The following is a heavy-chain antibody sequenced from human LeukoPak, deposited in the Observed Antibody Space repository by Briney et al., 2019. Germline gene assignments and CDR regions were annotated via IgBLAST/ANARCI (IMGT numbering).Heavy chain of an antibody. D-gene: IGHD6-19*01. V-gene: IGHV3-43*02. CDR1: GFTFDDYA. Sequence: GGSLRLSCAVSGFTFDDYATHWVRQAPGKGLEWVSLIIGDGGSRYYAGSVKGRFTVSRDNSKNSLYLQMNRLRTEDTAFYYCAKGADPXTWRMMTVAGTXFXFWGQGTLXTXXS. J-gene: IGHJ4*02. CDR2: IIGDGGSR. CDR3: AKGADPXTWRMMTVAGTXFXF.